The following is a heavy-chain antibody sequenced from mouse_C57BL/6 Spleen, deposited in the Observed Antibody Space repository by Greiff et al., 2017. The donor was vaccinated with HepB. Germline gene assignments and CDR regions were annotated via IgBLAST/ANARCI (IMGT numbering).Heavy chain of an antibody. D-gene: IGHD2-3*01. CDR2: IRSKSNNYAT. CDR1: GFSFNTYA. CDR3: VRHGYYYYAMDY. J-gene: IGHJ4*01. Sequence: EVKVEESGGGLVQPKGSLKLSCAASGFSFNTYAMNWVRQAPGKGLEWVARIRSKSNNYATYYADSVKDRFTISRDDSESMLYLQMNNLKTEDTAMYYCVRHGYYYYAMDYWGQGTSVTVSS. V-gene: IGHV10-1*01.